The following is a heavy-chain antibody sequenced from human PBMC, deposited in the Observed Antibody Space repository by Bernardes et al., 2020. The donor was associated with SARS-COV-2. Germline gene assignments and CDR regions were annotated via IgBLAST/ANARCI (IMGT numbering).Heavy chain of an antibody. CDR1: GFSLSTSGVG. CDR3: ALEAYPHAFDI. J-gene: IGHJ3*02. CDR2: IYWDDDK. Sequence: SGTTLLKPTQTLTLTCTFSGFSLSTSGVGVGWIRQPPGKALEWLALIYWDDDKRYSPSLKSRLTITKDTSKNQVVLTMTNMDPVDTATYYCALEAYPHAFDIWGQGTMVTVSS. V-gene: IGHV2-5*02.